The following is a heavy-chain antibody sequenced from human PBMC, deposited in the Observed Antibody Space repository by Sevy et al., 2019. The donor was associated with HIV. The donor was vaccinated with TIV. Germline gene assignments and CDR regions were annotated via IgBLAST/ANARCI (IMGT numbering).Heavy chain of an antibody. D-gene: IGHD2-15*01. V-gene: IGHV3-30*18. Sequence: GGSLRLSCAASGFAFSDYAMHWVRQAPGKGLEWVAAISYAGDNKYFADSVKGRFTVSKDNSKYTLYLEMNSLRAEDTAVYYCAKAHADCSGGTCYTAHYYYDMDVWGQGATVTVSS. J-gene: IGHJ6*02. CDR1: GFAFSDYA. CDR2: ISYAGDNK. CDR3: AKAHADCSGGTCYTAHYYYDMDV.